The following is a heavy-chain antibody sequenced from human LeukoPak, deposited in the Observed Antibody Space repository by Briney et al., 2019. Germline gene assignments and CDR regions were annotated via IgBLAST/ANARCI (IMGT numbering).Heavy chain of an antibody. Sequence: GGSLRLSCAASGFTFSSYSMNWVRQAPGKGLEWVSSISSSSSYIYYADSVKGRFTISRDNAKNSLYLQMNSLRAEDTAVYYCAESSWAHDAFDIWGQGTMVTVSS. CDR3: AESSWAHDAFDI. V-gene: IGHV3-21*01. D-gene: IGHD6-13*01. J-gene: IGHJ3*02. CDR2: ISSSSSYI. CDR1: GFTFSSYS.